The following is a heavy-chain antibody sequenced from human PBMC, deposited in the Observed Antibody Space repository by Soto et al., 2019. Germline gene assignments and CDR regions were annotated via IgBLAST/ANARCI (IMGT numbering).Heavy chain of an antibody. V-gene: IGHV3-48*03. J-gene: IGHJ5*02. CDR2: ISRSGATI. Sequence: PVGSLRLSCAASGFTFSSFEMNWVRQAPGKGLEWVSYISRSGATIYYADSVKGRFTLSRDNAKKSVYLQMNSLRAEDTAVYYCAREAAAGTDYFDPWGQGTLVTVSS. CDR1: GFTFSSFE. D-gene: IGHD6-13*01. CDR3: AREAAAGTDYFDP.